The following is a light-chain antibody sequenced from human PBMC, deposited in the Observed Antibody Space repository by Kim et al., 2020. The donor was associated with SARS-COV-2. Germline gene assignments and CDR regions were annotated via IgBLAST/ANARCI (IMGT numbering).Light chain of an antibody. Sequence: QSMLTQPPSVSAAPGQKVTISCSGSSANIGTNFISWLQQVPGTAPKLLIFDNHKRPSGIPDRFSGSKSGTSATLVITGLQTGDEADYYCATWDTSLSGALFGGGTQLTVL. CDR1: SANIGTNF. CDR3: ATWDTSLSGAL. CDR2: DNH. V-gene: IGLV1-51*01. J-gene: IGLJ2*01.